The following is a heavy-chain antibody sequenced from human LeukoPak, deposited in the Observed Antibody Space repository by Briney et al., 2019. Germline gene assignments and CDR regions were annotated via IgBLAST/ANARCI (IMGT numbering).Heavy chain of an antibody. Sequence: GGSLRLSCAASGFTFSSYAMSWVRQAPGKGLEWVSAISGSGGSTYYADSVKGRFTISRDNSKNTLYLQMNSLRAEDTAVYYCAKDWAVTTSYYYYYMDVWGKGTTVTVSS. CDR2: ISGSGGST. CDR1: GFTFSSYA. D-gene: IGHD4-17*01. CDR3: AKDWAVTTSYYYYYMDV. V-gene: IGHV3-23*01. J-gene: IGHJ6*03.